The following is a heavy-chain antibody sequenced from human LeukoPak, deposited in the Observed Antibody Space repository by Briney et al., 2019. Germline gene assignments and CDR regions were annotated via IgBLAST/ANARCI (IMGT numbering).Heavy chain of an antibody. V-gene: IGHV3-33*01. D-gene: IGHD6-19*01. CDR1: GFTFSTSG. CDR3: TTDPFTGWYVEPLDY. J-gene: IGHJ4*02. Sequence: GGSLRLSCAASGFTFSTSGMHWVRQAPGKGLEWVAVIWYDGSSKYYADSVKGRFTISRDNSKNTLYPQMNSLKTEDTAVYYCTTDPFTGWYVEPLDYWGQGTLVTVSS. CDR2: IWYDGSSK.